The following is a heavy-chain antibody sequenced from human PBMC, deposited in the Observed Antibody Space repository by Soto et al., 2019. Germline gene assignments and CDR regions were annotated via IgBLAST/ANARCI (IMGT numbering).Heavy chain of an antibody. CDR1: GGSISSYY. CDR3: ARHAYYYGAFDI. V-gene: IGHV4-59*08. D-gene: IGHD3-10*01. CDR2: IYYSGST. Sequence: SETLSLTCTVSGGSISSYYWSWIRQPPGKGLEWIGYIYYSGSTNYNPSLKSRVTISVDTSKNQFSLKLSSVTAADTAVYYCARHAYYYGAFDIWGQGTMVTVSS. J-gene: IGHJ3*02.